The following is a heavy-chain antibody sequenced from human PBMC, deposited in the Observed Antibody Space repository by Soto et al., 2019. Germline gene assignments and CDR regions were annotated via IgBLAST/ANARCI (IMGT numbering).Heavy chain of an antibody. J-gene: IGHJ3*02. V-gene: IGHV3-7*04. D-gene: IGHD3-22*01. CDR1: GFTFSSYW. Sequence: EVQLVESGGGLVQPGGSLRLSCAASGFTFSSYWMSWVRQAPGKGLEWVANIKEDGSQKWYVDSVKGRFTISRDNAKNSLYLQMNSLRVEDTAVYYCARGDYYDVSGPFSDAFDIWGQGTMVTVSS. CDR2: IKEDGSQK. CDR3: ARGDYYDVSGPFSDAFDI.